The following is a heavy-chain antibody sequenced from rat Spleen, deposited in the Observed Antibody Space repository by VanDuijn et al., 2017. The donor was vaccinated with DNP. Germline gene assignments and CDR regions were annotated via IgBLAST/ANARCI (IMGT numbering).Heavy chain of an antibody. V-gene: IGHV3-1*01. CDR3: ASGGARIWFAY. Sequence: EVQLQESGPGLVKPSQSLSLTCSVTGYSITSNYWGWIRKFPGNKMEWIGHISYSGSTSYHPSLKSRISITRDTSKNQFLLQLNSVTTEDTATYYCASGGARIWFAYWGQGTLVTVSS. D-gene: IGHD4-2*01. CDR1: GYSITSNY. J-gene: IGHJ3*01. CDR2: ISYSGST.